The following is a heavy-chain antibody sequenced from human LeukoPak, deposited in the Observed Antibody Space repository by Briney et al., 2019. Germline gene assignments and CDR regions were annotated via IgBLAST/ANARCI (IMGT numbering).Heavy chain of an antibody. Sequence: PSETLSLTCTVSGYSISSGYYWGWIRQPPGKGLEWIGSIYHSGSTYYNPSLKSRVTISVDTSKNQFSLKLSSVTAADTAVYYCARDPRFGESRLRWNWFDPWGQGTLVTVSS. CDR2: IYHSGST. CDR1: GYSISSGYY. CDR3: ARDPRFGESRLRWNWFDP. V-gene: IGHV4-38-2*02. J-gene: IGHJ5*02. D-gene: IGHD3-10*01.